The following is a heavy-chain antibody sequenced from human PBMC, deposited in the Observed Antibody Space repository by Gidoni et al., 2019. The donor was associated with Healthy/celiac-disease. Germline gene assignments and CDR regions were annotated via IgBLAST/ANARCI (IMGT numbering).Heavy chain of an antibody. CDR2: IWYDGSNK. V-gene: IGHV3-33*01. CDR3: ARDDFFCSSTSCQPYNWFDP. J-gene: IGHJ5*02. D-gene: IGHD2-2*01. Sequence: QVQLVESGGGVVQPGRSLRLSCAASGFPFSSYGLHWVRQAPGKGLEWVAVIWYDGSNKYYADSVKGRFTISRDNSKNTLYLQMNSLRAEDTAVYYCARDDFFCSSTSCQPYNWFDPWGQGTLVTVSS. CDR1: GFPFSSYG.